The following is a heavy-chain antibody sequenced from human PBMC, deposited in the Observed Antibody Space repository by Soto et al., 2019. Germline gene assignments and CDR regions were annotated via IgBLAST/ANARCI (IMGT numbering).Heavy chain of an antibody. D-gene: IGHD3-3*01. CDR1: GFTFSNAW. V-gene: IGHV3-15*07. Sequence: PGGSLRLSCAASGFTFSNAWMNWVRQAPGKGLEWVDRIKSKTDGGTTDYAAPVKGRFTISRDDSKNTLYLQMNSLKTEDTAVYYCTTEDSALYYDFWSGYSRASSVCMDVWGQGTTVTVSS. CDR2: IKSKTDGGTT. CDR3: TTEDSALYYDFWSGYSRASSVCMDV. J-gene: IGHJ6*02.